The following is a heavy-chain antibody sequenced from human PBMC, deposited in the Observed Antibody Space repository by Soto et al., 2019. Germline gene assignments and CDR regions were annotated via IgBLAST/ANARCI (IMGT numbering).Heavy chain of an antibody. Sequence: XSVKGSCKASVYTFTGYYMHWVRQAPGQGLEWMGIINPSGGSTSYAQKFQGRVTMTRDTSTSTVYMELSSLRSEDTAVYYCARDGVEATPYYYYGMDVWGQGTTVTVSS. CDR2: INPSGGST. J-gene: IGHJ6*02. CDR1: VYTFTGYY. CDR3: ARDGVEATPYYYYGMDV. D-gene: IGHD1-26*01. V-gene: IGHV1-46*01.